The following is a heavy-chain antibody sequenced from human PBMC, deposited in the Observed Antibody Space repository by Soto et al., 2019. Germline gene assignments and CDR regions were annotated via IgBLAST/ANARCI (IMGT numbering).Heavy chain of an antibody. Sequence: QVQLVQSGAEVKKPGASVKVSCKASGYTFTRYDLNWVRQAPGQGLEWMGWMNPNSGNTGYAQKFQGGVTMTRNTSISTAYMALTSLRSEHTAVYFCARERVRTGVVDWCQGTLVTVSS. J-gene: IGHJ4*02. CDR3: ARERVRTGVVD. CDR2: MNPNSGNT. CDR1: GYTFTRYD. V-gene: IGHV1-8*01. D-gene: IGHD1-1*01.